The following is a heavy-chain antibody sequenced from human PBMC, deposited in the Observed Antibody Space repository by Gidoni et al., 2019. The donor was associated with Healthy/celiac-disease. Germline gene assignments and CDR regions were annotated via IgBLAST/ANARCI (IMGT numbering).Heavy chain of an antibody. CDR3: ARGKGMGSDY. Sequence: EVQLVESGGGVVQPGGSLRLPCAGLGFTFSSYWMPWVRRAPGKGLVWVSRINSDGSSTSYADSVKGRFTISRDNAKNTLYLQMNSLRAEDTAVYYCARGKGMGSDYWGQGTLVTVSS. CDR1: GFTFSSYW. J-gene: IGHJ4*02. D-gene: IGHD1-26*01. V-gene: IGHV3-74*01. CDR2: INSDGSST.